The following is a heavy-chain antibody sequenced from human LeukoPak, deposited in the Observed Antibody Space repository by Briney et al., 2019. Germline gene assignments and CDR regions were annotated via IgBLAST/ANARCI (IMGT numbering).Heavy chain of an antibody. J-gene: IGHJ4*02. V-gene: IGHV1-2*02. CDR2: INPNSGGT. D-gene: IGHD6-19*01. Sequence: ASVKVSCTASGYTFTGYYLHWVRQAPGQGLEWMGWINPNSGGTNYAQKFQGRVTMTRDTSISTAYMDLSRLRSDDTAVYYCARFSGWYRAEQFDYWGQGTLVTVSS. CDR1: GYTFTGYY. CDR3: ARFSGWYRAEQFDY.